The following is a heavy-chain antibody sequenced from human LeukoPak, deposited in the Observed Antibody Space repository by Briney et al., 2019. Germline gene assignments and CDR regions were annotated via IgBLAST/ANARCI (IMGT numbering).Heavy chain of an antibody. D-gene: IGHD3-22*01. V-gene: IGHV4-31*03. CDR3: ARVVDSSGYNYYFDY. CDR2: IYYSGST. Sequence: SETLSLTCTVSGGSISSGGYYWRWIRQHPGKGLEWIGYIYYSGSTYYNPSLKSRVTISVDTSKNQFSLKLSSVTAADTAVYYCARVVDSSGYNYYFDYWGQGTLVTVSS. J-gene: IGHJ4*02. CDR1: GGSISSGGYY.